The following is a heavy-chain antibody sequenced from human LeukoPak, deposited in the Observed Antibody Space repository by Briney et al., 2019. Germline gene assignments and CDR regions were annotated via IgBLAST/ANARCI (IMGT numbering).Heavy chain of an antibody. Sequence: GGSLRLSCAASGLTVSSNYMSWVGQPPGKGWEWVSVIYSGGSTYYADSVKGRFTISRDNSKNTLYLQMNSLRAEDTAVYYCARDAGFYLGESWGQGTLVTVSS. CDR1: GLTVSSNY. J-gene: IGHJ5*02. D-gene: IGHD3-16*01. CDR3: ARDAGFYLGES. CDR2: IYSGGST. V-gene: IGHV3-53*01.